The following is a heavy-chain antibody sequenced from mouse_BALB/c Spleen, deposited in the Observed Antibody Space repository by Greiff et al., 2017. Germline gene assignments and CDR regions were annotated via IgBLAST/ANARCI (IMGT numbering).Heavy chain of an antibody. CDR2: ISSGGSYT. CDR1: GFTFSSYG. D-gene: IGHD2-4*01. J-gene: IGHJ3*01. Sequence: EVQRVESGGDLVKPGGSLKLSCAASGFTFSSYGMSWVRQTPDKRLEWVATISSGGSYTYYPDSVKGRFTISRDNAKNTLYLQMSSLKSEDTAMYYCARHLDYGGGFAYWGQGTLVTVSA. CDR3: ARHLDYGGGFAY. V-gene: IGHV5-6*01.